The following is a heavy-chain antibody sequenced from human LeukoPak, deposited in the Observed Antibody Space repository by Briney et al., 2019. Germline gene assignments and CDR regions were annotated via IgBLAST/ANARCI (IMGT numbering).Heavy chain of an antibody. J-gene: IGHJ4*02. D-gene: IGHD6-19*01. CDR1: GFTFSSYG. CDR3: TRGGSVPATRSFDY. CDR2: ISYDGSNK. Sequence: GGSLRLSCAASGFTFSSYGMHWVRQAPGKGLEWVAAISYDGSNKFYADSVKGRFTISRDNSKNTVYLQMNSLRVEDTAMYYCTRGGSVPATRSFDYWGQGTLVTVSS. V-gene: IGHV3-30*03.